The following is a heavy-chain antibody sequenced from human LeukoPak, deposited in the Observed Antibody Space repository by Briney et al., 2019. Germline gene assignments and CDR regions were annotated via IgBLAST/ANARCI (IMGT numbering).Heavy chain of an antibody. V-gene: IGHV1-8*01. Sequence: ASVKVSCKASGYTFTSYDINWVRQATGQGLEWMGWMNPNSGNTGYAQKFQGRVTMTGNTSISTAYMELSSLRSEDTAVYYCARGWVGATGGYYYYYGMDVWGQGTTVTVSS. CDR2: MNPNSGNT. J-gene: IGHJ6*02. CDR3: ARGWVGATGGYYYYYGMDV. CDR1: GYTFTSYD. D-gene: IGHD1-26*01.